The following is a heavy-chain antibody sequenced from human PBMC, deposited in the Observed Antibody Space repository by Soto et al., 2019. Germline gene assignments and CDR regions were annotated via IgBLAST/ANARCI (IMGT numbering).Heavy chain of an antibody. J-gene: IGHJ6*02. V-gene: IGHV5-51*01. CDR2: IYPGDSDT. Sequence: GESLKISCKGSGYSFTSYWIGWVRQMPGKGLEWMGIIYPGDSDTRYSPSFQGQVTISADKSISTAYLQWSSLKASDTAMYYCARSLLRTTDYYYYGMDVWGQGTTVTVSS. D-gene: IGHD1-7*01. CDR3: ARSLLRTTDYYYYGMDV. CDR1: GYSFTSYW.